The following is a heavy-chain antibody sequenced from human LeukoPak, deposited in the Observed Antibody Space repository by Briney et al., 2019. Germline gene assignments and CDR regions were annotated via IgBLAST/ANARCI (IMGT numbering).Heavy chain of an antibody. CDR1: GGSISSSSYY. J-gene: IGHJ6*03. CDR2: IYYSGST. V-gene: IGHV4-39*01. Sequence: SETLSLTCTVSGGSISSSSYYWGWIRQPPGKGLEWIGSIYYSGSTYYNPSLKSRVTISVDTSKNQFSLKLSSVTAADTAVYYCARDEYSSSSDYYYMDVWGKGTTVTVSS. D-gene: IGHD6-6*01. CDR3: ARDEYSSSSDYYYMDV.